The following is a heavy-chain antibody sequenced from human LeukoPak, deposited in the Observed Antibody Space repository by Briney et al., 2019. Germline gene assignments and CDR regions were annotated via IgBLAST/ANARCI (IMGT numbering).Heavy chain of an antibody. CDR2: MYYRGNT. V-gene: IGHV4-61*01. J-gene: IGHJ6*03. D-gene: IGHD3-16*01. CDR1: GGSISGSSYY. Sequence: SETLSLTCTVSGGSISGSSYYWGWIRQPPGKGLEWIGYMYYRGNTNYNPSLKSRVTISVDTSKNQFSLKLSSVTAADTAVYYCARETSQKGAHYMDVWGKGTTVTISS. CDR3: ARETSQKGAHYMDV.